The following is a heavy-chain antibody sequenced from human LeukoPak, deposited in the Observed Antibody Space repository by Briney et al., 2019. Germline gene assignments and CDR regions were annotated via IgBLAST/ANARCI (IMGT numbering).Heavy chain of an antibody. CDR2: FDPEDGET. D-gene: IGHD6-6*01. CDR1: GYTLTDLS. CDR3: AKDPYELAARRREPYNWFDP. V-gene: IGHV1-24*01. Sequence: ASVKVSCKVSGYTLTDLSMHWARQAPGKGLQWMRGFDPEDGETIYAQQFQGRVTMTEDTSTGTAYMELSSLRSEDTAVYYCAKDPYELAARRREPYNWFDPWGQGTLVTVSS. J-gene: IGHJ5*02.